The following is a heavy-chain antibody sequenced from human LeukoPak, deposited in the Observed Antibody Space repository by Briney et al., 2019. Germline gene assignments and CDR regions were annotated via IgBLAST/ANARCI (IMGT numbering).Heavy chain of an antibody. J-gene: IGHJ6*02. Sequence: GGSLRLSCAASGFTFSSYAMHWVRQAPGKGLERVAVISYDGSNKYYADSVKGRFTISRDNSKNTLYLQMNSLRAEDTAVYYCARDPAYYDSSGYSHYYGKDVWGQGTTVTVSS. CDR3: ARDPAYYDSSGYSHYYGKDV. D-gene: IGHD3-22*01. CDR1: GFTFSSYA. V-gene: IGHV3-30-3*01. CDR2: ISYDGSNK.